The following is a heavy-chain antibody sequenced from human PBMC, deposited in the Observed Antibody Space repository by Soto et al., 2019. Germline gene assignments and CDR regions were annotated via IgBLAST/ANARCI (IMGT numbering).Heavy chain of an antibody. CDR1: GYSFTSYW. CDR3: ARRRGSPHMGRYYYYYGMDV. CDR2: IYPGDSDT. D-gene: IGHD3-16*01. V-gene: IGHV5-51*01. J-gene: IGHJ6*02. Sequence: GESLKISCKGSGYSFTSYWIGWVRQMPGKGLEWMGIIYPGDSDTRYSPSFQGQVTISADKSISTAYLQWSSLKASDTAMYYCARRRGSPHMGRYYYYYGMDVWGQGTTVTVSS.